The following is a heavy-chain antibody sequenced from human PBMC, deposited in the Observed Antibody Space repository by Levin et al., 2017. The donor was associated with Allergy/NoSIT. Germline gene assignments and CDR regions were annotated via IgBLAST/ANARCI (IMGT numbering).Heavy chain of an antibody. CDR3: AKMEWYGRSSFDI. Sequence: GGSLRLSCAASGFTVSSNYMSWVRQAPGKGLEWVSVIYSGGSTYYADSVKGRFTISRDSSKNTLYLQMNSLRAGDTAVYYCAKMEWYGRSSFDIWGQGTMVTVSS. V-gene: IGHV3-66*01. J-gene: IGHJ3*02. CDR1: GFTVSSNY. CDR2: IYSGGST. D-gene: IGHD3-3*01.